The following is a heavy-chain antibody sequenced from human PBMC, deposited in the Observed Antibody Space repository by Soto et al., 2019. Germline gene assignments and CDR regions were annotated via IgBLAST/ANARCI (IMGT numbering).Heavy chain of an antibody. CDR2: IYYSGST. V-gene: IGHV4-59*01. CDR3: ARELRGTGYSSGWYYRSFDL. Sequence: QVQLQESGPGLVKPSETLSLTCTVSGGSISSYYWSWIRQPPGKGLEWIGYIYYSGSTNYNPSLKTRVTISVDTSMNQFSLKLSSVTAADTAVYYCARELRGTGYSSGWYYRSFDLWGRGTLVTVSS. J-gene: IGHJ2*01. CDR1: GGSISSYY. D-gene: IGHD6-19*01.